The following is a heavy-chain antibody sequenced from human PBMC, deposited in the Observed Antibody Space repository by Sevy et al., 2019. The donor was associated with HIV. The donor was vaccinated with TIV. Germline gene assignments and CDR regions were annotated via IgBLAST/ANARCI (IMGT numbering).Heavy chain of an antibody. Sequence: GGSLRLSCVASGITFSRYEMNWVRQAPGKGLQWISYISTGGSNIYYSDSVKGRFSISRDNAKNSVHLQMNSLRAEDTDLYYCATSRRDDYNYFFDYWGQGTLVTVSS. CDR1: GITFSRYE. D-gene: IGHD4-4*01. CDR3: ATSRRDDYNYFFDY. V-gene: IGHV3-48*03. J-gene: IGHJ4*02. CDR2: ISTGGSNI.